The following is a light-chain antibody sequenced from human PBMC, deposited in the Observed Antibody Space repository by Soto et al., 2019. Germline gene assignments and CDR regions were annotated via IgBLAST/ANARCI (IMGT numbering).Light chain of an antibody. CDR2: DVS. CDR3: SSFRSSSTSYV. CDR1: XXDIGDSNY. Sequence: QSALTQPASVSGSPGQSITISCTGTXXDIGDSNYVSWYQQHPGKAPKLVIYDVSNRPSGVSNRFSGSKSANTASLTISGLQAEDEADYYCSSFRSSSTSYVFGTGTKLTVL. V-gene: IGLV2-14*03. J-gene: IGLJ1*01.